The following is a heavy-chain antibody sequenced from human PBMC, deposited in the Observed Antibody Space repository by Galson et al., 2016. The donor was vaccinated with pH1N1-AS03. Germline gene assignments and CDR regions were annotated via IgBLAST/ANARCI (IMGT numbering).Heavy chain of an antibody. Sequence: SLRLSCAASGFIFDDFAMHWVRQAPGKGLEWVSGISWNSGSIGYADSVKGRFTISRDNAKNSLYLQMNSLRVEDTALYYCVKEGGYRRSSVFEYCGQGTFVPVSS. CDR1: GFIFDDFA. CDR3: VKEGGYRRSSVFEY. V-gene: IGHV3-9*01. J-gene: IGHJ4*02. CDR2: ISWNSGSI. D-gene: IGHD6-6*01.